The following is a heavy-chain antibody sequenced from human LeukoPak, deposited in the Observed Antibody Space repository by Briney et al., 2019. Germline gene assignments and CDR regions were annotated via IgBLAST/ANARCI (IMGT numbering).Heavy chain of an antibody. CDR1: GGSISSYY. V-gene: IGHV4-59*12. J-gene: IGHJ4*02. Sequence: PSETLSLTCTVSGGSISSYYWSWIRQPPGKGLEWIGYIYYSGSTNYNPSLKSRVTISVDTSKNQFSLKLSSVTAADTAVYYCAREDGRYYYDSSGYYPYWGQGTLSPSPQ. CDR2: IYYSGST. D-gene: IGHD3-22*01. CDR3: AREDGRYYYDSSGYYPY.